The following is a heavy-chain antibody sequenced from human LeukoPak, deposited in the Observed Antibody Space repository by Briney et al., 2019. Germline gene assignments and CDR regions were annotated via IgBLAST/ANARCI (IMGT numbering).Heavy chain of an antibody. J-gene: IGHJ4*02. D-gene: IGHD6-13*01. V-gene: IGHV3-23*01. CDR1: GFTFSNFA. CDR3: AKGLESSIWYTLFAS. CDR2: ISSSGGST. Sequence: TGGSLRLSCAASGFTFSNFAMRWVRQAPGKGLEWVSGISSSGGSTYYEDFVKGRFTVSRDNSKNTLYLQMSSLRAEDKAVYYCAKGLESSIWYTLFASWGQGTLVTVSS.